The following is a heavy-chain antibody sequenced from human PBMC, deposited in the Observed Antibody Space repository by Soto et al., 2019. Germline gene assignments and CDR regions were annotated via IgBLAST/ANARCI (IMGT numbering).Heavy chain of an antibody. J-gene: IGHJ6*02. D-gene: IGHD3-10*01. V-gene: IGHV4-39*01. CDR2: ISYSGST. Sequence: SETLSLTCTVSGGSISSSKNYWGWIRQPPGKGLEWIGTISYSGSTYYNPSLNGRVIISVDTSKNQFSLKLSSLTAADTAVYYCSRLYSFGSGKYVVAVCGQGTMVT. CDR3: SRLYSFGSGKYVVAV. CDR1: GGSISSSKNY.